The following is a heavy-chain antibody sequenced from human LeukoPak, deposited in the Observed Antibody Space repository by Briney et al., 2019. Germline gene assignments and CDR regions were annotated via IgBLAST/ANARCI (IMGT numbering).Heavy chain of an antibody. Sequence: GASVKVSCKASGYTFSSYGFSWVRQAPGQGLEWMGWISAYNGNTNYAQKLQGRVTMTTDTSTSTAYMELRSLRSDDTAVYYCARDRALSSSWYVWVDYYGMDVWGQGTTVTVSS. D-gene: IGHD6-13*01. V-gene: IGHV1-18*01. CDR1: GYTFSSYG. CDR3: ARDRALSSSWYVWVDYYGMDV. J-gene: IGHJ6*02. CDR2: ISAYNGNT.